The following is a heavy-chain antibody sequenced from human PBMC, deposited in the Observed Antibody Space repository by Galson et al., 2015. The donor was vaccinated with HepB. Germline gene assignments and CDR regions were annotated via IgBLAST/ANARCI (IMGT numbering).Heavy chain of an antibody. CDR1: RFTFTRYG. CDR3: AKDMGMVRGAHFYYGMDV. V-gene: IGHV3-30*18. Sequence: SLRLSCAAFRFTFTRYGLHWVRQAPGKGLEWVAVISYDGNNKYYGDSVKGRFTISRDNSKNMLYLEMNSLRPEDTAVYYCAKDMGMVRGAHFYYGMDVWGQGTTVTVSS. CDR2: ISYDGNNK. J-gene: IGHJ6*02. D-gene: IGHD3-10*01.